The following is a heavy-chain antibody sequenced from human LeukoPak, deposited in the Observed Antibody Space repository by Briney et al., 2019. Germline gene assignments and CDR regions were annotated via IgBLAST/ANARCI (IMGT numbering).Heavy chain of an antibody. CDR2: INHSGST. V-gene: IGHV4-34*01. D-gene: IGHD2-2*01. CDR1: GGSYSGYY. J-gene: IGHJ6*02. Sequence: SETLSLTCAVYGGSYSGYYWSWIRQPPGKGLEWIGEINHSGSTNYNPSLKSRLTISVDTSKNQFSLRLSSVTAADRAVYYCARWVPAALNYYYGMDVWARGTTVTVSS. CDR3: ARWVPAALNYYYGMDV.